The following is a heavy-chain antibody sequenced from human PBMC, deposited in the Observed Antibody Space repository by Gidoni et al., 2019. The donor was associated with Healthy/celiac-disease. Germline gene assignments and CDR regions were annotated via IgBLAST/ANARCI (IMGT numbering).Heavy chain of an antibody. CDR1: GFTFSDYY. CDR2: ISSSGSTI. J-gene: IGHJ6*02. CDR3: ASLLGGTATRAYYYGMDV. V-gene: IGHV3-11*01. Sequence: VESGGSLRLSCAASGFTFSDYYMSWIRQAPGKGLEWVSYISSSGSTIYYADSVKGRFTISRDNAKNSLYLQMNSLRAEDTAVYYCASLLGGTATRAYYYGMDVWGQGTTVTVSS. D-gene: IGHD1-26*01.